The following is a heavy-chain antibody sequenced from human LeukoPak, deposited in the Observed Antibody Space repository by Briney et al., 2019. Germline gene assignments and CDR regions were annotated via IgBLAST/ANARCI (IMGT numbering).Heavy chain of an antibody. CDR3: AKPERGYDSDSVWFDP. Sequence: GGSLRLSCAASGFSFSSYAMSWVRQAPGKGLEWVSAISGSGGSTYYADSVKGRFTISRDNSKNTLYLQMNSLRAEDTAVYYCAKPERGYDSDSVWFDPWGQGTLVTVSS. V-gene: IGHV3-23*01. D-gene: IGHD3-3*01. CDR1: GFSFSSYA. J-gene: IGHJ5*02. CDR2: ISGSGGST.